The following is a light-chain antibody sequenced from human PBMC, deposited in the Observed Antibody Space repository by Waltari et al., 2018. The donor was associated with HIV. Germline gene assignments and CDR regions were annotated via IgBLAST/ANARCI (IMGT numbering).Light chain of an antibody. V-gene: IGLV8-61*01. Sequence: QTVVPSATSSSVSPGRTLTIACGLTFGSVFTASYPSWYQQTAGQPPRTLIYNTVIRSSGVPDRFSGSIVGNKAALTITGAQSEDESDYYCVLYMASGRVFGGGTRLTVL. CDR1: FGSVFTASY. CDR3: VLYMASGRV. J-gene: IGLJ3*02. CDR2: NTV.